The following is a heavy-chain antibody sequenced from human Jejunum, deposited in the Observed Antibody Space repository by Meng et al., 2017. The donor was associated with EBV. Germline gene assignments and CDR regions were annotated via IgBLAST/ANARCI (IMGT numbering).Heavy chain of an antibody. J-gene: IGHJ4*02. V-gene: IGHV3-30*04. CDR3: AKERRGFYAEH. Sequence: VPLVESGGGVVQPGRSLRLSCAASGFTFGDYAMHWVRQAPGKGLEWVALVSYGGSDKLYADSVKGRFTIYRDNSDNTLFLQMNSLKPEDTAVYYCAKERRGFYAEHWGQGTLVTVSS. CDR1: GFTFGDYA. CDR2: VSYGGSDK. D-gene: IGHD1-14*01.